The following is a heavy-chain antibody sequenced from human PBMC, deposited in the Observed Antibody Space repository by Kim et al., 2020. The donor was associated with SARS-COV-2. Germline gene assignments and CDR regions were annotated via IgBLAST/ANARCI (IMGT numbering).Heavy chain of an antibody. CDR2: IYVGGNT. J-gene: IGHJ6*02. D-gene: IGHD3-16*02. V-gene: IGHV3-53*01. CDR3: ARDLSHLYGMDV. CDR1: EITVSSNY. Sequence: GGSLRLSCAASEITVSSNYMTWVRQAPGKGLEWLSVIYVGGNTFYADSVRGRFTISRDNSKNTLYLQMNSLRPDDTAVYYCARDLSHLYGMDVWGQGTT.